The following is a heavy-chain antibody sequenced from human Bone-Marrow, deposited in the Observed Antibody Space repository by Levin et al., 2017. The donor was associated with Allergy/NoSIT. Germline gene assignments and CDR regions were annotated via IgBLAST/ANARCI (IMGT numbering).Heavy chain of an antibody. CDR3: ALLRRDESY. Sequence: SETLSLTCSVSGAPIASFYWSWIRQSPGKGLEWIGYIFYVGGTNFNPSLEGRATISIDKSKKQFSLNLTSVTAADTAIYYCALLRRDESYWGQGSLVTVSS. J-gene: IGHJ4*02. V-gene: IGHV4-59*01. CDR1: GAPIASFY. D-gene: IGHD5-24*01. CDR2: IFYVGGT.